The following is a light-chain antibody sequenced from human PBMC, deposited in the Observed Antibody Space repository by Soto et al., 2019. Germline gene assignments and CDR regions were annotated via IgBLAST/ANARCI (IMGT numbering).Light chain of an antibody. CDR3: QQYKNWPPLT. CDR2: GAS. V-gene: IGKV3-15*01. CDR1: QSLGSN. Sequence: EIVMTQSPATLSVSPGERATLSCRASQSLGSNVAWYQQMPGQAPRLLIYGASTRATGIPARFSGSGSGTEFTLTISRLQSEDFAVYYFQQYKNWPPLTVCGGTKVEIK. J-gene: IGKJ4*01.